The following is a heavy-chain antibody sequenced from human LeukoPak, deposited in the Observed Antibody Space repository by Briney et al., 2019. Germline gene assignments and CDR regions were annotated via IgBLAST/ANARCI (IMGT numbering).Heavy chain of an antibody. Sequence: GGSLRLSCAASGFTFDVTAMNWVRQAPGKGLEWVSASGNAGDTYYADSVKGRFTISRDNSKKMLFLQMTSLRAEDTAVYYCAKKPPGNSPYDYGGQEPLVTVS. D-gene: IGHD4-23*01. CDR2: SGNAGDT. CDR3: AKKPPGNSPYDY. CDR1: GFTFDVTA. J-gene: IGHJ4*02. V-gene: IGHV3-23*01.